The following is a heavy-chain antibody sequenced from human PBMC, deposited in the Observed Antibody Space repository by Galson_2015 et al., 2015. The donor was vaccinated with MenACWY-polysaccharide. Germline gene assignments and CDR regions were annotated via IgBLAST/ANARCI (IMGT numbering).Heavy chain of an antibody. CDR3: AREFYFDRSGSPDFDY. J-gene: IGHJ4*02. D-gene: IGHD3-22*01. Sequence: GWINPNIGGTNYAQKFQGRVAMTRDTSSTAVYMELSSLRSDDTAVYYCAREFYFDRSGSPDFDYWGQGTLVTVSS. V-gene: IGHV1-2*02. CDR2: INPNIGGT.